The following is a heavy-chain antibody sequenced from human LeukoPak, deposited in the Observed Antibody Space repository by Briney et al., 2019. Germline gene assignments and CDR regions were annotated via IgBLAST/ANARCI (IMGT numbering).Heavy chain of an antibody. CDR2: ISWNSGSI. CDR1: GFIFNNYA. V-gene: IGHV3-9*01. Sequence: GGSLRLSCAGSGFIFNNYAMHWVRQTPGKGLEWVSGISWNSGSIDYADSVKGRFTISRDNAKNSLYLQMNSLRVEDTAFYYCAKDNRRHYTSGPNPDSLHWGQGALVTVSS. CDR3: AKDNRRHYTSGPNPDSLH. D-gene: IGHD6-19*01. J-gene: IGHJ4*02.